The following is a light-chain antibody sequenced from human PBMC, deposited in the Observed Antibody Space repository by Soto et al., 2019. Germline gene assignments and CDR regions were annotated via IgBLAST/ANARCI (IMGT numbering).Light chain of an antibody. V-gene: IGKV1-8*01. CDR1: QGISSH. CDR2: TAS. J-gene: IGKJ4*01. Sequence: AIRMTQSPSSFSASTGDRVTITFRASQGISSHLAWYQLKPGKAPRLLIYTASYLESGVPSRFSGSGSGTDVTLTISSLQSEDFAVYYCQQYFSYPLTFGGGTKVEIK. CDR3: QQYFSYPLT.